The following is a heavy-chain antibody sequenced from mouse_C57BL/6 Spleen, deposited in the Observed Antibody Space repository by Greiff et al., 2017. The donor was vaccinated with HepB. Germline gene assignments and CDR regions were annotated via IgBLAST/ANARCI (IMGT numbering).Heavy chain of an antibody. Sequence: QVQLQQSGAELVRPGASVKMSCKASGYTFTSYNMHWVMQTPRQGLEWIGAIYPGNGDTSYNQKFKGKATLTVDKSSSTAYMQLSSLTSEDSAVYFCARGGYYYGSSSGWFAYWGQGTLVTVSA. CDR3: ARGGYYYGSSSGWFAY. J-gene: IGHJ3*01. D-gene: IGHD1-1*01. V-gene: IGHV1-12*01. CDR1: GYTFTSYN. CDR2: IYPGNGDT.